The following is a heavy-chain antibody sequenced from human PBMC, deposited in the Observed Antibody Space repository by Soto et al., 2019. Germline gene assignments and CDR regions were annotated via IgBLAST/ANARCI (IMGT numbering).Heavy chain of an antibody. Sequence: PGGSLRLSCAGSGFTFGDSYMSWIRQAPGKGLEWLSYISPGSRYPAYADSVKGRFTISRDNAKRSLYLQMMSLTAEDTAIYYCARLPKGSLVTAWGQGVQVTVSS. D-gene: IGHD2-21*02. CDR1: GFTFGDSY. V-gene: IGHV3-11*06. J-gene: IGHJ4*02. CDR3: ARLPKGSLVTA. CDR2: ISPGSRYP.